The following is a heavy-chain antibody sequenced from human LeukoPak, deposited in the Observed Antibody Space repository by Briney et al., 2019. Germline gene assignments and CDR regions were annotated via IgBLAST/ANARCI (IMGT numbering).Heavy chain of an antibody. J-gene: IGHJ6*02. V-gene: IGHV3-21*01. Sequence: PGGSLRLSCAASGFTFSSYSMNWVRQAPGKGLEWVSSISTSSSYIYYADSVKGRFTISRDDAKNSLYLQMNSLRAEDTAVYYCARDFGYYGSGSYQGVYYYGMDVWGQGTTVTVSS. CDR2: ISTSSSYI. CDR3: ARDFGYYGSGSYQGVYYYGMDV. D-gene: IGHD3-10*01. CDR1: GFTFSSYS.